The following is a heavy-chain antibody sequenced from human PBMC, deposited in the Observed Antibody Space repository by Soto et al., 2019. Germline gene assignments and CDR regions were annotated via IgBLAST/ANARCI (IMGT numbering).Heavy chain of an antibody. CDR3: ARVDSYGGNSDPGNWFDP. D-gene: IGHD4-17*01. Sequence: SETLSLTCTVSGGSISSGGYYWSWIRQHPGKGLEWIGYIYYSGSTYYNPSLKSRVTISVDTSKNQFSLKLSSVTAADTAVYYCARVDSYGGNSDPGNWFDPSGQGTLVTVSS. CDR1: GGSISSGGYY. CDR2: IYYSGST. J-gene: IGHJ5*02. V-gene: IGHV4-31*03.